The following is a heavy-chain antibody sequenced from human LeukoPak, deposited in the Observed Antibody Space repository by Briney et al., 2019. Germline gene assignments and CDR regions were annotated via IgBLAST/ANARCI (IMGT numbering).Heavy chain of an antibody. CDR3: ARVRAAQQLVYFDY. CDR2: ISAYNGNT. Sequence: ASVKVSCKASGYTFTSYGISWVRQAPGQGLEWMGWISAYNGNTNYAQKLQGRVTMTIDTSTSTAYMELRSLRSDDTAVYYCARVRAAQQLVYFDYWGQGTLVTVSS. CDR1: GYTFTSYG. J-gene: IGHJ4*02. D-gene: IGHD6-13*01. V-gene: IGHV1-18*01.